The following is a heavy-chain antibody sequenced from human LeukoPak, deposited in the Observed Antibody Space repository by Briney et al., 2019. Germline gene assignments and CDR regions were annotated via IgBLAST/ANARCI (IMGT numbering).Heavy chain of an antibody. J-gene: IGHJ3*02. V-gene: IGHV3-23*01. CDR1: GFTFSSYG. CDR2: IGGSGDST. CDR3: AKDPADAFDI. Sequence: GGSLRLSCAASGFTFSSYGMHWVRQAPGKGLEWVSAIGGSGDSTYYAVSVKGRFTISRDNSKNTLYLQMNSLRAEDTAVYYCAKDPADAFDIWGQGTMVTVSS.